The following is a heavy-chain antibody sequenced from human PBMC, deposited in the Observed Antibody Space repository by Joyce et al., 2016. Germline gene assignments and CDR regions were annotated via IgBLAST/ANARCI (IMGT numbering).Heavy chain of an antibody. D-gene: IGHD5-12*01. J-gene: IGHJ4*02. CDR1: GGSFSGYY. CDR2: SSHTGIT. V-gene: IGHV4-34*01. CDR3: VSGRSPLRVATALGRTGGYIDY. Sequence: QVQLQQWGAGLLKPSESLSLTCAVYGGSFSGYYWSWIRQPPGKGLEWIGDSSHTGITKYNPSLKSRVTISVYTSKNQFSLNLNSVTAADTAVYYCVSGRSPLRVATALGRTGGYIDYWGQGSLVTVSS.